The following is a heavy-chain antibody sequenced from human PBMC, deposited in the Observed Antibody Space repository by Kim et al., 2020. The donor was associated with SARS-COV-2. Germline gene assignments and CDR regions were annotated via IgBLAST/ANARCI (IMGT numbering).Heavy chain of an antibody. J-gene: IGHJ6*02. Sequence: GGSLRLSCAASGFSFSSYAMSWVRQAPGKGLEWVSAISGSGVSTYYADSVKGRFTISRDNSKNTLYLQMNSLRAEDTAVYYCAKPKAADGSGSYPLHYYYYYCMDVWGQGTTVTVSS. D-gene: IGHD3-10*01. V-gene: IGHV3-23*01. CDR3: AKPKAADGSGSYPLHYYYYYCMDV. CDR2: ISGSGVST. CDR1: GFSFSSYA.